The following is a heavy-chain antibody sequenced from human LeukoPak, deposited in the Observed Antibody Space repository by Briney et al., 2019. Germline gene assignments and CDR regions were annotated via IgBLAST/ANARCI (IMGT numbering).Heavy chain of an antibody. CDR1: GFTFSSYD. V-gene: IGHV3-13*01. D-gene: IGHD3-10*01. Sequence: GGSLRLSCAASGFTFSSYDMHWVRQATGKGLEWVSAIGTAGDTYYPGSVKGRFTISRENAKNSLYLQMNSLRAGDTAVYYCARGQTVRGAKPHLYFDLWGRGTLVTVSS. CDR3: ARGQTVRGAKPHLYFDL. CDR2: IGTAGDT. J-gene: IGHJ2*01.